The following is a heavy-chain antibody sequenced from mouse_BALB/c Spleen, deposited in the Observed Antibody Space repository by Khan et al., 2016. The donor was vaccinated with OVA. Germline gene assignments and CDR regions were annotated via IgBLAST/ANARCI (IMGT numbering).Heavy chain of an antibody. CDR1: GYTFTSYW. J-gene: IGHJ4*01. CDR3: TIGNYPYYAMHY. CDR2: INPNNGDT. D-gene: IGHD2-1*01. V-gene: IGHV1S81*02. Sequence: QVQLQQSGAELVKPGASVKLSCTASGYTFTSYWMHWVKLRPGQGFEWIGEINPNNGDTNYSEKFKSKATLTVDESSSTAYMQLSSLTSDDSAVYYCTIGNYPYYAMHYWGQGTSVTVSS.